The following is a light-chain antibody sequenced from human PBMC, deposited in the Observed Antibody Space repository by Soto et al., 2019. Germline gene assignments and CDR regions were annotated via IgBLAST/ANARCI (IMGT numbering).Light chain of an antibody. CDR3: QLYGVSPKT. V-gene: IGKV3-20*01. CDR2: DAS. CDR1: QTLTNTY. J-gene: IGKJ1*01. Sequence: EIVLTQSPGTLSLSPGERATLSCRASQTLTNTYLAWYQQKPGQAPRLPIFDASTRATGIPDRFSGSGSGTDFTLTISRLEPEDFAVYCCQLYGVSPKTFGQGTNVEVK.